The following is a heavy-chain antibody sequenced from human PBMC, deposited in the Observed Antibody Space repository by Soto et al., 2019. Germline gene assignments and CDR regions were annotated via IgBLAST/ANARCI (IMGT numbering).Heavy chain of an antibody. CDR2: IYYSGST. CDR3: ARHERSSSFVSKPVMATALTDY. J-gene: IGHJ4*02. Sequence: SETLSLTCTVSGGSISSISYYWGWIRQPPGKGLEWIGSIYYSGSTYYNPSLKSRVTISVDTSKNQFSLKLSSVTAADTAVYYCARHERSSSFVSKPVMATALTDYWGQGTLVTVSS. V-gene: IGHV4-39*01. D-gene: IGHD6-6*01. CDR1: GGSISSISYY.